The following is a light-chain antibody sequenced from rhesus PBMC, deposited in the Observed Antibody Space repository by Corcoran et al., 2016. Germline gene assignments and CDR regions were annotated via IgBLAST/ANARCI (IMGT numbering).Light chain of an antibody. CDR3: HQHISHPLT. V-gene: IGKV1-44*01. J-gene: IGKJ4*01. CDR2: AAS. CDR1: QTISSY. Sequence: DIQMTQSPSSLSASVGDRVTITCRASQTISSYLAWYQQKPGKVPKLLIYAASRLESGVPSRFNVSGSGTEFTLTISSLQPEDFATYYCHQHISHPLTFGGGTKVEIK.